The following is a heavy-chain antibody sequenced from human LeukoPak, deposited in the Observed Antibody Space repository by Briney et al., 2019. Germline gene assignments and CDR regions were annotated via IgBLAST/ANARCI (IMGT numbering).Heavy chain of an antibody. Sequence: GGSLRLSCAASGFTFTNYVMHWVRQAPGQGLEWVALISYDGTKKYYADSVKGRFTVPRDNSKNPLYLQMNSLRAEDTATYYCATYSGYDSYWGQGTLVTVSS. D-gene: IGHD5-12*01. V-gene: IGHV3-30*03. CDR3: ATYSGYDSY. J-gene: IGHJ4*02. CDR2: ISYDGTKK. CDR1: GFTFTNYV.